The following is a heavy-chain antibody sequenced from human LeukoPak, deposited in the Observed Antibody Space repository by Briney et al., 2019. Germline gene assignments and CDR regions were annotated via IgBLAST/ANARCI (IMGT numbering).Heavy chain of an antibody. D-gene: IGHD5-18*01. CDR3: ARGPPIRGYRYGYDTGYYYSYSMDV. CDR2: MNPNSGDT. J-gene: IGHJ6*03. V-gene: IGHV1-8*02. Sequence: ASVKVSCKASGYTFTSYDINWVRQATGQGLEWMGWMNPNSGDTDYAQKFRGRVTMTRNTSISTAYMELSSLRSEDTAVYYCARGPPIRGYRYGYDTGYYYSYSMDVWGKGTTVTISS. CDR1: GYTFTSYD.